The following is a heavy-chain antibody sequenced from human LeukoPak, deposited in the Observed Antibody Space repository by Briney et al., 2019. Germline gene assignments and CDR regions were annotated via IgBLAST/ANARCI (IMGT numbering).Heavy chain of an antibody. Sequence: ASVKVSCKAVGYTFADYYMYWMRQAPGQGLEYMGWISPKSGYTEYRQKFQGRVTMTRDTSISTAYMELSRLRSDDTAVYYCARDDSSAAGGYWGQGTLVTVSS. D-gene: IGHD6-25*01. CDR3: ARDDSSAAGGY. CDR1: GYTFADYY. V-gene: IGHV1-2*02. CDR2: ISPKSGYT. J-gene: IGHJ4*02.